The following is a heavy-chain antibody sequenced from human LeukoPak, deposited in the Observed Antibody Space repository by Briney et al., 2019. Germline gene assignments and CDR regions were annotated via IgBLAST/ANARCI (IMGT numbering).Heavy chain of an antibody. V-gene: IGHV4-59*08. Sequence: SETLSLTCTVSGVSISNYCWSWIRQPPGKGLEWIAYIYYSGSTNYNPSLKSRVTISIDASKNQFSLKLSSVTAADTAVYYCARYNGDNSGGVDYWGQGTLVTVSS. CDR3: ARYNGDNSGGVDY. J-gene: IGHJ4*02. CDR2: IYYSGST. D-gene: IGHD4-23*01. CDR1: GVSISNYC.